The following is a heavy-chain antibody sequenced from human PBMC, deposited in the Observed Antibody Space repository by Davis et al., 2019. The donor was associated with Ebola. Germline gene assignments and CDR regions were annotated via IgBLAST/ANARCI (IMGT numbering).Heavy chain of an antibody. Sequence: GESLKISCAASGFSFSTYSMNWFRQAPGKGLEWVSYISSPSTTIYYADSVKGRFTISRDNAKKSLYLQMNSLRDEDTAVYYCARDRVGDYYDTAGYYSALDYWGQGTLVTVSS. J-gene: IGHJ4*02. CDR3: ARDRVGDYYDTAGYYSALDY. CDR1: GFSFSTYS. D-gene: IGHD3-22*01. CDR2: ISSPSTTI. V-gene: IGHV3-48*02.